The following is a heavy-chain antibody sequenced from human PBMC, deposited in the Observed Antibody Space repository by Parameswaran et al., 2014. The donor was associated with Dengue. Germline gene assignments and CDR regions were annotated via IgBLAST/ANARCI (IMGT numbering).Heavy chain of an antibody. Sequence: WVRQAPGQGLEWMGRIFPVFGTANYAQKFQDRVTITADEATGTAYMELSSLRSEDTAVYYCARPTVAATMGYYALDVWGQGTTVTVSS. CDR2: IFPVFGTA. J-gene: IGHJ6*02. CDR3: ARPTVAATMGYYALDV. V-gene: IGHV1-69*15. D-gene: IGHD2-2*01.